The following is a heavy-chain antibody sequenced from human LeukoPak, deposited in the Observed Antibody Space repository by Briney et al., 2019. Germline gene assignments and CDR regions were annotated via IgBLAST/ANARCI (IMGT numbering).Heavy chain of an antibody. CDR3: AKPDVVVTATPDY. CDR2: ISSSSSYI. V-gene: IGHV3-21*01. Sequence: GGSLRLSCAASGFTFSSYSMNWVRQAPGKGLEWVSSISSSSSYIYYADSVKGRFTISRDNAKNSLYLQMNSLRAEDTAVYYCAKPDVVVTATPDYWGQGTLVTVSS. D-gene: IGHD2-21*02. CDR1: GFTFSSYS. J-gene: IGHJ4*02.